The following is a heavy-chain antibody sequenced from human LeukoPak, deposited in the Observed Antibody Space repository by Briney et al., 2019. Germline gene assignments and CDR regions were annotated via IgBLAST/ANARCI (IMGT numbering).Heavy chain of an antibody. J-gene: IGHJ4*02. CDR1: GFTFSSYS. CDR2: ITSTSSCI. D-gene: IGHD4-23*01. CDR3: ARAGGATDN. V-gene: IGHV3-21*01. Sequence: GGSLRLSCAASGFTFSSYSMNWVRQAPGKGLEWVSSITSTSSCINYADSVKGRFTISRDNAKNSLYLQMNSLRAEDTAVYYCARAGGATDNWGQGTLVTASS.